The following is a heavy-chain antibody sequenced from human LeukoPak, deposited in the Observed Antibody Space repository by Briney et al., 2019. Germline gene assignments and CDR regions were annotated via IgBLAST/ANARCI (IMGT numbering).Heavy chain of an antibody. CDR3: ARDEYGSGSSGNWFDP. J-gene: IGHJ5*02. V-gene: IGHV1-18*01. CDR2: ISAYNGNT. D-gene: IGHD3-10*01. CDR1: GYTFTSYG. Sequence: GASVKVSCKASGYTFTSYGISWVRQAPGQGLEWMGWISAYNGNTNYAQKLQGRVTMTTDTSTSTAYMELRSLRPDDTAVYYCARDEYGSGSSGNWFDPWGQGTLVTVSS.